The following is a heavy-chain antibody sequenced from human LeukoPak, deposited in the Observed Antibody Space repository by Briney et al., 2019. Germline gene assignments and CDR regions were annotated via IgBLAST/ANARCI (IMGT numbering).Heavy chain of an antibody. D-gene: IGHD4-17*01. Sequence: GGSLRLSCAASGFTFSSYAMSWIRQAPGKGLEWVSAISGSGGSTYYADSVKGRFTISRDNSKNTLYLQMNSLRAEDTAVYYCAKVSDYGDYGGFDYWGQGTLVTVSS. CDR1: GFTFSSYA. J-gene: IGHJ4*02. CDR3: AKVSDYGDYGGFDY. CDR2: ISGSGGST. V-gene: IGHV3-23*01.